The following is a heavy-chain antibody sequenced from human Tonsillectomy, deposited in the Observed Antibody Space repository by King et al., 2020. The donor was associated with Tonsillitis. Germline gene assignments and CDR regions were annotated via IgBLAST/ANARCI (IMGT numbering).Heavy chain of an antibody. CDR2: ISGRGAST. CDR1: GFTFSNYA. J-gene: IGHJ4*02. D-gene: IGHD4-17*01. Sequence: VQLVESGGDLVQPGGSLRLSCAASGFTFSNYATTWVRQAPGKGLEWVLTISGRGASTYYADSVKGRFTISRDNSKNMLFLQMNSLRAEDTAVYYCAKEIGYGDYVFDYWGQGTLVTVSS. V-gene: IGHV3-23*04. CDR3: AKEIGYGDYVFDY.